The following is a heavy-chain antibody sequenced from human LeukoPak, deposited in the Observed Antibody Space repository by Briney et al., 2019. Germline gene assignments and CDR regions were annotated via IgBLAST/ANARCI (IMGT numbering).Heavy chain of an antibody. CDR3: ATGGRDFWSGQKAIFDY. CDR1: GYTFTDYY. D-gene: IGHD3-3*01. V-gene: IGHV1-69-2*01. Sequence: ASVKVSCKASGYTFTDYYMHWVQQAPGKGLEWMGLVYPEDGETIYAEKFQGRVTITADTSTDTAYMELSSLRSEDTAVYYCATGGRDFWSGQKAIFDYWGEGALVTVSS. J-gene: IGHJ4*02. CDR2: VYPEDGET.